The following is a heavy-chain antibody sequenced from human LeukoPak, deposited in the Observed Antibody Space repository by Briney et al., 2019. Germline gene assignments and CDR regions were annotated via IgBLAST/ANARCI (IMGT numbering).Heavy chain of an antibody. CDR1: GFTFSSYG. CDR3: APGGYYDSSGYSPGGGY. CDR2: ISYDGSNK. J-gene: IGHJ4*02. Sequence: PGGPLRPSCAASGFTFSSYGMHWVRQAPGKGLEWVAVISYDGSNKYYADSVKGRFTISRDNSKNTLYLQMNSLRAEDTAVYYCAPGGYYDSSGYSPGGGYWGQGTLVTVSS. D-gene: IGHD3-22*01. V-gene: IGHV3-30*03.